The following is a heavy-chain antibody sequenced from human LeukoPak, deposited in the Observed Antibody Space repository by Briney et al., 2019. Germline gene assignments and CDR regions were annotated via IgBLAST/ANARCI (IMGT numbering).Heavy chain of an antibody. J-gene: IGHJ4*02. CDR1: GFSLSTSGVG. Sequence: SGPTLVKPTQTLTLTCTFSGFSLSTSGVGVGWIRQPPGKALEWLALIYWNDDKRYSPSLKSRLTITKDTSKNQVVLTMTNMDPVDTATYYCAHSMRGGSFSDFDYWGQGTLVTVSS. CDR3: AHSMRGGSFSDFDY. CDR2: IYWNDDK. V-gene: IGHV2-5*01. D-gene: IGHD2-15*01.